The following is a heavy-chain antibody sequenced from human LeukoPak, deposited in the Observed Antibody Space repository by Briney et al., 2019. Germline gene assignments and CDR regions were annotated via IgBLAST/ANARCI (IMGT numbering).Heavy chain of an antibody. Sequence: PGGSLRLSCAASGFTFSIYVMTWVRQAPGKGLEWVSAIYGSGETTYYADSVKGRFTVSRDNSKNTLYLQMNGLRVEDTAVYYCVKAGLNSDIILNSWGQGTLVTVSS. CDR2: IYGSGETT. CDR1: GFTFSIYV. CDR3: VKAGLNSDIILNS. D-gene: IGHD5-12*01. J-gene: IGHJ4*02. V-gene: IGHV3-23*01.